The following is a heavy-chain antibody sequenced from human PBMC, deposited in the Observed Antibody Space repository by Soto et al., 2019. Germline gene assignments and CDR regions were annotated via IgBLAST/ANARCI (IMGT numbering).Heavy chain of an antibody. Sequence: PGGSLRLSCAASGFTFSSYAMIWVRQAPGKGLEWVSAISGSGGSTYYADSVKGRFTISRDNSKNTLYLQMNSLRAEDTAVYYCAKTISGYCSGGSCPDYWGQGTLVTVSS. CDR1: GFTFSSYA. J-gene: IGHJ4*02. D-gene: IGHD2-15*01. CDR3: AKTISGYCSGGSCPDY. V-gene: IGHV3-23*01. CDR2: ISGSGGST.